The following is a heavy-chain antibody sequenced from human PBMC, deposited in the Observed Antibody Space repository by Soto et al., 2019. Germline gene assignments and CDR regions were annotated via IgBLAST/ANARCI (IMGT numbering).Heavy chain of an antibody. D-gene: IGHD3-22*01. CDR2: ISAYNGNT. V-gene: IGHV1-18*01. J-gene: IGHJ4*02. CDR3: AREGYYDSSGGYYFDY. CDR1: GYTFTSHG. Sequence: GAPVKGSCKASGYTFTSHGISWGRQAPGQGLEGMGWISAYNGNTNYAQKLQGRGPMTTDTSTSTAYMELRSLRSDDTAVYYCAREGYYDSSGGYYFDYWGQGTLVTVSS.